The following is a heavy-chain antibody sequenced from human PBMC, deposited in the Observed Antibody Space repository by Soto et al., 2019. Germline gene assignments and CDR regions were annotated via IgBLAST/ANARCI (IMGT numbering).Heavy chain of an antibody. CDR1: GGSISSYY. CDR3: AGALLGYCSGGTCYSTPYYYYGMDV. CDR2: IYYSGST. J-gene: IGHJ6*02. D-gene: IGHD2-15*01. Sequence: SSETLSLTCTVSGGSISSYYWSWIRQPPGKGLEWIGYIYYSGSTNYNPSLKSRVTISVDTSKNEFSLKLSSVTAADTAVYYCAGALLGYCSGGTCYSTPYYYYGMDVWGQGTTVTVSS. V-gene: IGHV4-59*01.